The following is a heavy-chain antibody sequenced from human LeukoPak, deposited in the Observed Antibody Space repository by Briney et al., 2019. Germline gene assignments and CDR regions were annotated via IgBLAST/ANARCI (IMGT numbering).Heavy chain of an antibody. CDR2: IRNSGNT. D-gene: IGHD4-17*01. V-gene: IGHV4-39*01. J-gene: IGHJ4*02. CDR1: GDSFSSSSHY. CDR3: ARHVYGEYGPGDY. Sequence: PSQTLSLTCTVSGDSFSSSSHYWGWLRQPPGRGLEWIGSIRNSGNTYYSSSLKSRVTISVDTSKNQFSLKLSSVTAADTAVYYCARHVYGEYGPGDYWGQGILVTVSS.